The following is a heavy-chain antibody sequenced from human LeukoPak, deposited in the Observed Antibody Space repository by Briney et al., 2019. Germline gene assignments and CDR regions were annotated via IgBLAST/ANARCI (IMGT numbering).Heavy chain of an antibody. V-gene: IGHV3-23*01. CDR3: AKDVYSYGYDYYYGMDV. CDR2: ISGSGGST. CDR1: GFTFSSYA. Sequence: GGSLRLSCAASGFTFSSYAMSWVRQAPGKGLEWVSVISGSGGSTYYADSVKGRFTISRDNSKNTLYLQMNSLRAEDTAVYYCAKDVYSYGYDYYYGMDVWGQGTTVTVSS. D-gene: IGHD5-18*01. J-gene: IGHJ6*02.